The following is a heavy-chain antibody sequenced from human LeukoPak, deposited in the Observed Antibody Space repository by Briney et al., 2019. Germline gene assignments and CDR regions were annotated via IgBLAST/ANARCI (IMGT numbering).Heavy chain of an antibody. D-gene: IGHD1-7*01. CDR1: GFTFSSYS. Sequence: GGSLRLSCAASGFTFSSYSMNWVRQAPGKGLEWVSSISSSSSYIYYADSVKGRFTISRDNAKNSLYLQMNSLRVEDTAVYYCARMGWNWNYDNDAFDIWGQGTMVTVSS. V-gene: IGHV3-21*01. CDR3: ARMGWNWNYDNDAFDI. CDR2: ISSSSSYI. J-gene: IGHJ3*02.